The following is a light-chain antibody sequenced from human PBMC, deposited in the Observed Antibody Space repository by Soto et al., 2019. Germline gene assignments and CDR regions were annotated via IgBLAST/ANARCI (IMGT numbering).Light chain of an antibody. J-gene: IGKJ4*01. CDR1: QSGSSN. V-gene: IGKV3-15*01. CDR2: GAS. CDR3: QQYNNWPPLT. Sequence: EIVMKQSPATLSLSPRERATLPCRASQSGSSNLAWYQQKPGQAPRLLIYGASTRATGIPARFSGSGSGTEFTLTISSLQSEDFAVYYCQQYNNWPPLTFGGGTKVEIK.